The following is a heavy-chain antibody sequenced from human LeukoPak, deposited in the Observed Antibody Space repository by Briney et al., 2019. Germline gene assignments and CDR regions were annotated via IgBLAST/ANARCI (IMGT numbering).Heavy chain of an antibody. D-gene: IGHD3-3*01. CDR3: ARVFWEKDGFIGAFDI. CDR2: VYSGGFI. V-gene: IGHV3-66*01. CDR1: GFTVSGNY. Sequence: GGSLRLSCAASGFTVSGNYMGWVRQAPGKGLEWVSVVYSGGFIYYADSVKGRFTISSDNSKNTLYLQMNSLRAEDTAVYYCARVFWEKDGFIGAFDIWGQGTMVTVSS. J-gene: IGHJ3*02.